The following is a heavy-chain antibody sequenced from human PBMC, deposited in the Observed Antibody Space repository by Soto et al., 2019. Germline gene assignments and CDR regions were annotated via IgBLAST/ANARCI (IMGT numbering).Heavy chain of an antibody. D-gene: IGHD3-22*01. V-gene: IGHV3-21*01. Sequence: PGGSLRLSCAASGFTFSSYNMNWVRQAPGKGLEWVSSISGSSSYIYYADSVKGRFTISRDNAKNSLYLQMNSLRAEDTAVYYCARVVYYDSSGYQYRGQGTLVTVSS. J-gene: IGHJ4*02. CDR2: ISGSSSYI. CDR1: GFTFSSYN. CDR3: ARVVYYDSSGYQY.